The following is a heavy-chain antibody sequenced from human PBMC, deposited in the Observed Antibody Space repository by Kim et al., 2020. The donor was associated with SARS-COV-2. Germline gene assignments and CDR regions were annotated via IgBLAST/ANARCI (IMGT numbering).Heavy chain of an antibody. CDR2: INHSGST. V-gene: IGHV4-34*01. CDR3: ARERSPYDFWSGYYPNYF. D-gene: IGHD3-3*01. Sequence: SETLSLTCAVYGGSFSGYYWSWIRQPPGKGLEWIGEINHSGSTNYNPSLKSRVTISVDTSKNQFSLKLSSVTAADTAVYYCARERSPYDFWSGYYPNYF. J-gene: IGHJ4*01. CDR1: GGSFSGYY.